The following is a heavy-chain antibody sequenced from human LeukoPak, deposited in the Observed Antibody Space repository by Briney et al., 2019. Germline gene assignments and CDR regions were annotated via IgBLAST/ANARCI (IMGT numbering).Heavy chain of an antibody. CDR3: ATQSVVPRPKFDY. CDR1: GGSISSSSYY. D-gene: IGHD3-10*01. J-gene: IGHJ4*02. Sequence: NPSETLSLTCTVSGGSISSSSYYWGWIRQPPGKGLEWIGSIYYSGSTYYNPSLKSRVTISVDTSKNQFSLKLSSVTAADTAVYYCATQSVVPRPKFDYWGQGTLVTVSS. V-gene: IGHV4-39*07. CDR2: IYYSGST.